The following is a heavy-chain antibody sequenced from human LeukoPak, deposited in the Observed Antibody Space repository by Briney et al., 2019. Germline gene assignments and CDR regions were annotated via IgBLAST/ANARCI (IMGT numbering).Heavy chain of an antibody. V-gene: IGHV3-53*01. Sequence: GGSLRLSCAASGFTVSSNYMSWVRQAPGKGLEWVSVIYSGGSTYYADSVKGRFTISRDNSKNTLYLQMNSLRAEDTAVYYCARDLMVRGARGFDYWGQGTLVTVSS. CDR2: IYSGGST. D-gene: IGHD3-10*01. CDR3: ARDLMVRGARGFDY. CDR1: GFTVSSNY. J-gene: IGHJ4*02.